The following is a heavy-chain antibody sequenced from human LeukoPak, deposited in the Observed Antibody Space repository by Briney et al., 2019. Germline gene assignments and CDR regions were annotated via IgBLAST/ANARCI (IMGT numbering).Heavy chain of an antibody. D-gene: IGHD1-26*01. CDR2: VDSSGNT. J-gene: IGHJ3*01. Sequence: SETLSLTCTVSGGSISSSSYYWSWIRQPAGKGLEWIGHVDSSGNTNYNPSLESRVTMSVDTSKKQFSLKLTSVTAADMAVYFCARQFLVGSTFHAFDLWGQGTRVTVSS. V-gene: IGHV4-61*09. CDR1: GGSISSSSYY. CDR3: ARQFLVGSTFHAFDL.